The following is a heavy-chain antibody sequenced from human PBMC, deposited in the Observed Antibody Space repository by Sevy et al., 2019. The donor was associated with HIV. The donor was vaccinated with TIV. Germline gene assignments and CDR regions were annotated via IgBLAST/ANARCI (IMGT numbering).Heavy chain of an antibody. D-gene: IGHD3-22*01. V-gene: IGHV3-23*01. CDR3: AKDTDYYDSSGYYYVDY. CDR2: ISGSGGST. Sequence: GGSLRLSCAASGFTFSSYAMSWVRQAPGKGLEGVSAISGSGGSTYYADSVKGRFTISRDNSKNTLYLQMNSLRAEDTAVYYCAKDTDYYDSSGYYYVDYWGQGTLVTVSS. CDR1: GFTFSSYA. J-gene: IGHJ4*02.